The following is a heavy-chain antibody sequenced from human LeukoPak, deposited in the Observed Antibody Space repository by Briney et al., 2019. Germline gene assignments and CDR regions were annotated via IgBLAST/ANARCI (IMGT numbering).Heavy chain of an antibody. CDR3: ARSNPTYYYDSSGYYYFQH. J-gene: IGHJ1*01. V-gene: IGHV3-23*01. Sequence: GGSLRLSCVASGFTFSNYAMSWVRQAPGKGLEWVSGIGGSGGGTFYADSVKGRFTVSRDNSKNTLYLQMNSLRAEDTAVYYCARSNPTYYYDSSGYYYFQHWGQGTLVTVSS. D-gene: IGHD3-22*01. CDR1: GFTFSNYA. CDR2: IGGSGGGT.